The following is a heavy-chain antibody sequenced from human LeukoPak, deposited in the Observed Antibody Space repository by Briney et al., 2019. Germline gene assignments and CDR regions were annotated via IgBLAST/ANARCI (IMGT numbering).Heavy chain of an antibody. CDR1: GFTFSSYA. CDR2: ISGSGGNT. CDR3: ARTNYDILAY. D-gene: IGHD3-9*01. J-gene: IGHJ4*02. V-gene: IGHV3-23*01. Sequence: GGSLRLSCAASGFTFSSYAMSWVRQAPAKGLEWVSAISGSGGNTYYASSVRGRFTISRDNSKNTVYLQMNSLRAEDTAVYYCARTNYDILAYWGREPWSPSPQ.